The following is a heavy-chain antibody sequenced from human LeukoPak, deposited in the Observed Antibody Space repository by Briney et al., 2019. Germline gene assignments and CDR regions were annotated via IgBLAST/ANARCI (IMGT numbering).Heavy chain of an antibody. CDR1: GFTFSSYS. CDR3: AKEAESVSISSFDY. CDR2: ISGSSSYI. D-gene: IGHD2-21*01. V-gene: IGHV3-21*04. J-gene: IGHJ4*02. Sequence: GGSLRLSCAASGFTFSSYSMNWVRQAPGKGLEWVSSISGSSSYIYYANSVKGRFTISRDNAKNTLYLQMNSLRAEDTAVYYCAKEAESVSISSFDYWGQGTLVTVSS.